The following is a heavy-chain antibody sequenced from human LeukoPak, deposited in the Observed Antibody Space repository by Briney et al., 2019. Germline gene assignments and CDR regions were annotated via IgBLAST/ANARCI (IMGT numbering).Heavy chain of an antibody. CDR3: ARDRRQLWLRGGYLVDP. CDR1: GYTFTSYA. V-gene: IGHV1-3*01. D-gene: IGHD5-18*01. CDR2: INAGNGNT. Sequence: ASVKVSCKASGYTFTSYAMHWVRQAPGQRLEWMGWINAGNGNTKYSQKLQGRVTITRDTSASTAYMELSSLRSEDTAVYYCARDRRQLWLRGGYLVDPWGQGTLVTVSS. J-gene: IGHJ5*02.